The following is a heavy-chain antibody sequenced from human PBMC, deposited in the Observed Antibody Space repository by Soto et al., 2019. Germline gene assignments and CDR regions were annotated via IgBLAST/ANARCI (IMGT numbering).Heavy chain of an antibody. D-gene: IGHD2-2*01. CDR1: GFXFSSYI. J-gene: IGHJ4*02. CDR2: ISSSSSTI. V-gene: IGHV3-48*02. CDR3: ARDSIYLVDY. Sequence: GXLRLSCASSGFXFSSYIMNWVRQAPGKGLELVSYISSSSSTIYYADSVKGRFTISRDNAKNSLYLKMKSLRDEDTAVYYCARDSIYLVDYWGQGTLVTVSS.